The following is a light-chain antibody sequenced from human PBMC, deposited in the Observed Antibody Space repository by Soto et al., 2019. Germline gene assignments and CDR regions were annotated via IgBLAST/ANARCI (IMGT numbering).Light chain of an antibody. Sequence: EIVMTQSPATLSVSPGERATLSCRPSQSVSSNFAWYQQKPGQAPRLLIYGASTRATGIPARFIGSGSGTEFTLTISSLQSEDFAVYYCQHYNNWPPWTFGQGTKVEIK. J-gene: IGKJ1*01. V-gene: IGKV3-15*01. CDR2: GAS. CDR1: QSVSSN. CDR3: QHYNNWPPWT.